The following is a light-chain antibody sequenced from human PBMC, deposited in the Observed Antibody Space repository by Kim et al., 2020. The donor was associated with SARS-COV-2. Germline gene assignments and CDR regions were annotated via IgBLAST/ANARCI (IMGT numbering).Light chain of an antibody. CDR3: QSYDSSNAWV. V-gene: IGLV6-57*02. J-gene: IGLJ3*02. Sequence: KPVTICCTSSSGSIASHYVQWYQQRPGSAATTVIYEDNQRPSGVPDRFSGSIDSSSNSASLTISGLKTEDEADYYWQSYDSSNAWVFGGGTQLTVL. CDR2: EDN. CDR1: SGSIASHY.